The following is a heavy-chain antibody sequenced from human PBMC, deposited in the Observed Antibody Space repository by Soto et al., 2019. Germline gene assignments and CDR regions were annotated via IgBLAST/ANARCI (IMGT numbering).Heavy chain of an antibody. Sequence: GGSLRLSCAASGFTFSSYSMNWVRQAPGKGLEWVSSISSSSSYIYYADSVKGRFTISRDNAKNSLYLQMNSLRAEDTAVYYCARCIAADLYYFDYWGQGTLVTVS. V-gene: IGHV3-21*01. CDR2: ISSSSSYI. CDR3: ARCIAADLYYFDY. J-gene: IGHJ4*02. D-gene: IGHD6-13*01. CDR1: GFTFSSYS.